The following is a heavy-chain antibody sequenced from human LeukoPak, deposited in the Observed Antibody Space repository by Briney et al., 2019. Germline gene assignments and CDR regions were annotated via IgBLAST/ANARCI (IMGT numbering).Heavy chain of an antibody. D-gene: IGHD3-10*01. J-gene: IGHJ5*02. CDR1: GFTFSSYA. Sequence: GGSLRLSCAASGFTFSSYAMSWVRQAPGKGLEWVSAISGSGGSTYYADSVKGRFTISRDNSKNTLYLQMNSLRAEDTAVYYCAKDRLTGFGEINWFDPWGQGTLVTVSS. CDR2: ISGSGGST. V-gene: IGHV3-23*01. CDR3: AKDRLTGFGEINWFDP.